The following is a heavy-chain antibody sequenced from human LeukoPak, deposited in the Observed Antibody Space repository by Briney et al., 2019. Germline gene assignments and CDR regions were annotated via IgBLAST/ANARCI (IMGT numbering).Heavy chain of an antibody. CDR1: GGSISSSSYY. CDR2: IYYSGST. CDR3: ARGGRIAVGVYYFDY. D-gene: IGHD6-19*01. Sequence: SETLSLTCTVSGGSISSSSYYWGWIRQPPGKGLEWIGSIYYSGSTYYNPSLKSRVTISVDTSKNQFSLKLSPVTAADTAVYYCARGGRIAVGVYYFDYWGQGTLVTVSS. V-gene: IGHV4-39*07. J-gene: IGHJ4*02.